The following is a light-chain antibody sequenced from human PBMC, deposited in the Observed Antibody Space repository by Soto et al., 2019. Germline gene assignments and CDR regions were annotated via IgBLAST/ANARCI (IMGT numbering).Light chain of an antibody. CDR2: ANI. J-gene: IGLJ3*02. V-gene: IGLV1-40*01. CDR1: SSNIGAGHD. CDR3: QSFDSSLDGWV. Sequence: QSVLTQPPSVSGAPGQRVTISCTGSSSNIGAGHDVHWYQQIPETAPKLLVSANINRPSGVPDRFSGSNSGTSASLSITGLQAEDEADYYCQSFDSSLDGWVFGGGTKVTVL.